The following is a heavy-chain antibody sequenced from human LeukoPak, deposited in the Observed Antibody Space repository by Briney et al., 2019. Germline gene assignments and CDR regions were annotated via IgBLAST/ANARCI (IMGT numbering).Heavy chain of an antibody. Sequence: PGGSLRLSCAASGFTFSSYSMNWVRQAPGRGLEWVSSISSSSSYIYYADSVKGRFTISRDNAKNSLYLQMNSLRAEDTALYYCASRTWGISTFDIWGQGTKVTVSS. CDR1: GFTFSSYS. CDR2: ISSSSSYI. V-gene: IGHV3-21*04. D-gene: IGHD7-27*01. J-gene: IGHJ3*02. CDR3: ASRTWGISTFDI.